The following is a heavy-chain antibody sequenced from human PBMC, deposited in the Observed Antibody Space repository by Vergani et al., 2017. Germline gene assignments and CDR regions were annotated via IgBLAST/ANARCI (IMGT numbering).Heavy chain of an antibody. V-gene: IGHV3-21*01. CDR1: GFTFSSYS. J-gene: IGHJ4*02. D-gene: IGHD3-22*01. Sequence: EVQLVESGGGLVQPGGSLRLSCAASGFTFSSYSMHWVRQAPGKGLEWVSSISSSSSYIYYADSVKGRFTISRDNAKNSLYLQMNSLRAEDTAVYYCAGERVSHYYDSSGYYSRTSNYWGQGTLVTVSS. CDR2: ISSSSSYI. CDR3: AGERVSHYYDSSGYYSRTSNY.